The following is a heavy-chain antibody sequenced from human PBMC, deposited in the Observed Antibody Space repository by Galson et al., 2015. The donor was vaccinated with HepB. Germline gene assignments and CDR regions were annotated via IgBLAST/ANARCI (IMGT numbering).Heavy chain of an antibody. Sequence: SVKVSCKASGGTFSSYAISWVRQAPGQGLEWMGGIIPIFGTANYAQKFQGRVTITADESTSTAYMELSSLRSEDTAVYYCARDEYQLLYGYYYGMDVWGQGTTVTVSS. D-gene: IGHD2-2*02. V-gene: IGHV1-69*13. CDR2: IIPIFGTA. CDR3: ARDEYQLLYGYYYGMDV. J-gene: IGHJ6*02. CDR1: GGTFSSYA.